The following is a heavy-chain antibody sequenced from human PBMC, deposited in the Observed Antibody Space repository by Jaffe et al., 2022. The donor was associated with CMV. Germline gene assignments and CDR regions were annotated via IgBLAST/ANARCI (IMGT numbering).Heavy chain of an antibody. D-gene: IGHD3-16*02. CDR2: INAGNGNT. J-gene: IGHJ3*02. CDR3: ARRGDYVWGSYRYHVSHAFDI. CDR1: GYTFTSYA. V-gene: IGHV1-3*01. Sequence: QVQLVQSGAEVKKPGASVKVSCKASGYTFTSYAMHWVRQAPGQRLEWMGWINAGNGNTKYSQKFQGRVTITRDTSASTAYMELSSLRSEDTAVYYCARRGDYVWGSYRYHVSHAFDIWGQGTMVTVSS.